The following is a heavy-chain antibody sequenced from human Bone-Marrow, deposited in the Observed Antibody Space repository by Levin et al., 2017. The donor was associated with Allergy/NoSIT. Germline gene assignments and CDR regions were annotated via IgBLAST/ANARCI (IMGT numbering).Heavy chain of an antibody. CDR2: INHSGST. V-gene: IGHV4-34*01. D-gene: IGHD3-22*01. CDR3: ARGSADSPRFDY. J-gene: IGHJ4*02. CDR1: GGSFSGYY. Sequence: SETLSLTCTVYGGSFSGYYWSWIRQPPGKGLEWIGKINHSGSTNCNPSLKSRVTISVDTSKKHFSLKLTSVTAADTAVYYCARGSADSPRFDYWGRGTLVTVSS.